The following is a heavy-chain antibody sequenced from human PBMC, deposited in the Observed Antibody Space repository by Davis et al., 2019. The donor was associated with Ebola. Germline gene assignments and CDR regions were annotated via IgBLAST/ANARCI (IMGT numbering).Heavy chain of an antibody. D-gene: IGHD3-9*01. V-gene: IGHV1-18*04. CDR3: ARNLLYDILTGTYYYYYYMDV. CDR2: ISAYNGNT. Sequence: ASVKVSCKASGYTFTSYGISWVRQAPGQGLEWMGWISAYNGNTNYAQKLQGRVTMTTDTSTSTAYMELRSLRSDDTAVYYCARNLLYDILTGTYYYYYYMDVWGKGTTVTVSS. J-gene: IGHJ6*03. CDR1: GYTFTSYG.